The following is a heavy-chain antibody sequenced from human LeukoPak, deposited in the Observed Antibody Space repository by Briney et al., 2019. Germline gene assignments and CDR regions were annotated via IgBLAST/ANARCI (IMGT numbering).Heavy chain of an antibody. CDR2: VHPNTGNI. D-gene: IGHD1-14*01. J-gene: IGHJ5*02. Sequence: ASVKVSCKTSGYPFTTYEINWVRQAAGQGLVWMGWVHPNTGNIAYAQRFQGRVTMTRDTSISTAYMELSSLTSNDTAVYFCARGPRNDPWGQGTLVTVSS. CDR1: GYPFTTYE. V-gene: IGHV1-8*01. CDR3: ARGPRNDP.